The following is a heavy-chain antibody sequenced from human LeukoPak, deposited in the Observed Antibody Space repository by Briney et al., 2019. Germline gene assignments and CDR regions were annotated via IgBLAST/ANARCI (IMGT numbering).Heavy chain of an antibody. CDR3: ARVRFGGSNWFDP. D-gene: IGHD4-23*01. CDR2: IYYSGST. J-gene: IGHJ5*02. CDR1: GGSITSYY. V-gene: IGHV4-39*07. Sequence: SETLSLTCTVSGGSITSYYWGWIRQPPGKGLEWIGSIYYSGSTYYNPSLKSRVTISVDTSKNQFSLKLSSVTAADTAVYYCARVRFGGSNWFDPWGQGTLVTVSS.